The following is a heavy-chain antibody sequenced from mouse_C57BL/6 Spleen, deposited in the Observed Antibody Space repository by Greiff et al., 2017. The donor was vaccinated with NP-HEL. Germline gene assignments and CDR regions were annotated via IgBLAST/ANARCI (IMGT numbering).Heavy chain of an antibody. CDR2: ISSGSSTI. CDR3: ARRNWDGYFDV. J-gene: IGHJ1*03. Sequence: DVHLVESGGGLVKPGGSLKLSCAASGFTFSDYGMHWVRQAPEKGLEWVAYISSGSSTIYYADTVKGRFTISRDNAKNTLFLQMTSLRSEDTAMYYCARRNWDGYFDVWGTGTTVTVSS. CDR1: GFTFSDYG. V-gene: IGHV5-17*01. D-gene: IGHD4-1*01.